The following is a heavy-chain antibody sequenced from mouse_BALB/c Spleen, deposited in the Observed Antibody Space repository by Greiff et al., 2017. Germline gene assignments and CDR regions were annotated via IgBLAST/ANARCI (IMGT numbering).Heavy chain of an antibody. Sequence: EVQRVESGGGLVQPGGSRKLSCAASGFTFSSFGMHWVRQAPEKGLEWVAYISSGSSTIYYADTVKGRFTISRDNPKNTLFLQMTSLKSEDTAMYYCARHGGGLPAWFAYWGQGTLVTVSA. V-gene: IGHV5-17*02. CDR1: GFTFSSFG. D-gene: IGHD2-4*01. J-gene: IGHJ3*01. CDR3: ARHGGGLPAWFAY. CDR2: ISSGSSTI.